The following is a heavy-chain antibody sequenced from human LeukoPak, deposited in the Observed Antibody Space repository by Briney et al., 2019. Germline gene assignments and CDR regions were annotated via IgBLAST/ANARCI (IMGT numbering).Heavy chain of an antibody. CDR1: GGTFSSYA. CDR2: IIPIFGTA. V-gene: IGHV1-69*13. CDR3: ARDSPYYDYVWGSYRPYYFDY. J-gene: IGHJ4*02. D-gene: IGHD3-16*02. Sequence: SVKVSCKASGGTFSSYAISWVRQAPGQGLEWMGGIIPIFGTANYAQKFQGRVTITADESTSTAYMELSSLRSEDTAVYYCARDSPYYDYVWGSYRPYYFDYWGQGTLVTVSS.